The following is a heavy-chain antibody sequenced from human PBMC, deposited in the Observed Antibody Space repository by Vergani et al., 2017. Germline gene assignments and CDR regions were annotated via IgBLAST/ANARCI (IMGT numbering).Heavy chain of an antibody. CDR2: IHPADSDT. Sequence: EVQLVQSGAEVKKPGESLKISCQISGYSFTNYWIGWVRQMPGKGLEWMGIIHPADSDTRYSPSFQGQVTISVDKSLSTAYLQRSSRRASGSAMYYCARLYGRDSSGSKYFDYWGQGTLVTVSS. CDR1: GYSFTNYW. D-gene: IGHD3-22*01. V-gene: IGHV5-51*01. J-gene: IGHJ4*02. CDR3: ARLYGRDSSGSKYFDY.